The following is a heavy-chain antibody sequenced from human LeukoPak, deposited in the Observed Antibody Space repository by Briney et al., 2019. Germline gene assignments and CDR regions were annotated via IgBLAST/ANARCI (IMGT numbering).Heavy chain of an antibody. CDR1: GGSISSYY. Sequence: SETLSLTCTVSGGSISSYYWSWIRQPPGKGLEWIGYIYYSGSTNYNPSLKSRVTISVDTSKNQFSLKLSSVTAADTAVYYCARFRAFSGLQLWLSAGDWFDPWGQGTLVTVSS. V-gene: IGHV4-59*01. CDR2: IYYSGST. CDR3: ARFRAFSGLQLWLSAGDWFDP. D-gene: IGHD5-18*01. J-gene: IGHJ5*02.